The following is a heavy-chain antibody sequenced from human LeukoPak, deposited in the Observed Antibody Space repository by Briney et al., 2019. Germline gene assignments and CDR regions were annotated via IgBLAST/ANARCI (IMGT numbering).Heavy chain of an antibody. J-gene: IGHJ5*02. CDR3: ARAGRKDSSGSYYWFDP. D-gene: IGHD3-22*01. CDR2: IYYNETT. Sequence: PSETLSLTCTVSGGSISSNSYYWSWIRQPPGKGLEWIGYIYYNETTNYNHSLKSRVTISVDTSKNQFSLKLSSVTAADTAVYYCARAGRKDSSGSYYWFDPWGQGTLVTVSS. V-gene: IGHV4-61*01. CDR1: GGSISSNSYY.